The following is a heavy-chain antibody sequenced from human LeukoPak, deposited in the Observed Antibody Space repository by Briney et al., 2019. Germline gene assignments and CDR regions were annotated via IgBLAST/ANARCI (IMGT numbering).Heavy chain of an antibody. J-gene: IGHJ4*02. CDR2: IYATGST. Sequence: SETLSLTCTVSGGSISSYHWSWIRQPAGKGLEWIGRIYATGSTNYNPSFESRVTISVDTSKNQFSLNLISVTAADTAVYYCATWSNAWEFDYWGQGTLVSVSS. V-gene: IGHV4-4*07. CDR3: ATWSNAWEFDY. CDR1: GGSISSYH. D-gene: IGHD1-26*01.